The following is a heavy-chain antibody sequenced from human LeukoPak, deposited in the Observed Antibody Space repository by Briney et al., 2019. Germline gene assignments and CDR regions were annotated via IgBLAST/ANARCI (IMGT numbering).Heavy chain of an antibody. CDR3: ARLVRGGEDDVFDI. J-gene: IGHJ3*02. CDR1: GYSINSGYY. V-gene: IGHV4-38-2*02. Sequence: SETLSLTCTVSGYSINSGYYWGWIRQPPGKGLEWIGSIYHSEPTNYNPSLKSRVIISVDTSKNQFSLKMSSVTAADTAVYYCARLVRGGEDDVFDIWGQGKMVTVSS. D-gene: IGHD3-16*01. CDR2: IYHSEPT.